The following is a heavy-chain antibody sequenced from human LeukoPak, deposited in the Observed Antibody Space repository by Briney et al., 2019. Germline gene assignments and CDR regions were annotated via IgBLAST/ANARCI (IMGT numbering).Heavy chain of an antibody. D-gene: IGHD5-12*01. Sequence: GGSLRLSCAASGFTFSSYAMSWVRQAPGKGLEWVSGISGSGGSTYHADSVKGRFTISRDNSKNALNLQMNSLRAEDTAVYYCAKARYGGYDFRGLDYWGQGTLVTVSS. J-gene: IGHJ4*02. CDR3: AKARYGGYDFRGLDY. CDR1: GFTFSSYA. V-gene: IGHV3-23*01. CDR2: ISGSGGST.